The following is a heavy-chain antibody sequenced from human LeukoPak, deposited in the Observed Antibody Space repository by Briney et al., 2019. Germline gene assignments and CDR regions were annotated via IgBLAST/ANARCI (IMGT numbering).Heavy chain of an antibody. D-gene: IGHD3-10*01. CDR2: ISGSGGST. Sequence: PGGSLRLSCAASGFTFSSYAMSWVRQAPGKGLEWVSAISGSGGSTYYADSVKGRFTISRDNSKNTLYLQMNSLRAEDTAVYYCARRSVDYGPGSHDYWGQGTLVTVSS. CDR3: ARRSVDYGPGSHDY. CDR1: GFTFSSYA. V-gene: IGHV3-23*01. J-gene: IGHJ4*02.